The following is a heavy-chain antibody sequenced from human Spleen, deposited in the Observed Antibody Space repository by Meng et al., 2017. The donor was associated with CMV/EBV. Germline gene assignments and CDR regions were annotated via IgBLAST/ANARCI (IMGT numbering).Heavy chain of an antibody. J-gene: IGHJ4*02. V-gene: IGHV1-18*01. D-gene: IGHD4-17*01. CDR1: GYNFDIYG. Sequence: QSRLRKSGPELRRPGATGKVSRKASGYNFDIYGITWVRQAPGQGLEWVGWVSAENGDTDYGQKFQGRVTVTADTFTNTAYMEMRSLRSDDSAMYYCARAGAAVTTNFDFWGQGTLVTVSS. CDR3: ARAGAAVTTNFDF. CDR2: VSAENGDT.